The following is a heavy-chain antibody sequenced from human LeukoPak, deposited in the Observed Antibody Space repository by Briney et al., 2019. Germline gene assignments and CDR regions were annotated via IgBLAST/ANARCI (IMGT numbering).Heavy chain of an antibody. D-gene: IGHD3-3*01. Sequence: GGSLRLSCAASGFTFDDYGMSWVRQAPGKGLEWVSGISGSGGSTYYADSVKGRFTISRDNSKNTLYLQMNSLRAEDTAVYYCAKDREYDFWSGYYPFDYWGQGTLVTVSS. J-gene: IGHJ4*02. CDR3: AKDREYDFWSGYYPFDY. CDR2: ISGSGGST. CDR1: GFTFDDYG. V-gene: IGHV3-23*01.